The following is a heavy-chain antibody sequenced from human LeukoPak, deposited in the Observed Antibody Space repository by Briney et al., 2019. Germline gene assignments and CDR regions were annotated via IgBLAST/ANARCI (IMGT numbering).Heavy chain of an antibody. J-gene: IGHJ5*02. CDR1: GYTFTSYD. V-gene: IGHV1-8*01. Sequence: ASVKVSCKASGYTFTSYDINWVRQATGQGLEWMGWMNPNSGNTGYAQKLQGRVTMTRNTSISTAYMELSSLRSEDTAVYYCARSSYDFWSGYYQADWFDPWGQGTLVTVSS. CDR3: ARSSYDFWSGYYQADWFDP. D-gene: IGHD3-3*01. CDR2: MNPNSGNT.